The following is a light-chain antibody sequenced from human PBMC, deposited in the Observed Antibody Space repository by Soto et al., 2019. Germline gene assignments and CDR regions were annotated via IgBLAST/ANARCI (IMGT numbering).Light chain of an antibody. CDR3: QTWDTGNWV. V-gene: IGLV4-69*01. J-gene: IGLJ3*02. CDR1: SGYSSYA. CDR2: VNSDGSH. Sequence: QPVLTQSPSASASLGASVKFTCTLSSGYSSYAIAWHQQQPEKGPRYLMKVNSDGSHSKGDGIPDRFSGSSSGAERYLTISSLQSEDEADYYCQTWDTGNWVFGGGTKVTV.